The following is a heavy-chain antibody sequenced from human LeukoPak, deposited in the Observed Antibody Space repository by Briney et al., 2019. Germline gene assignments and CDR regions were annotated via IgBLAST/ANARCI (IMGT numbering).Heavy chain of an antibody. D-gene: IGHD5-24*01. J-gene: IGHJ3*02. V-gene: IGHV3-30*02. CDR3: AKDFGWLQFRAAAFDI. Sequence: GGSLRLSCAASGFTFSSYGMHWVRQAPGKGLEWVAFIRYDGSNKYYADSVKGRFTISRDNSKNTLYLQMNSLRAEDTAVSYCAKDFGWLQFRAAAFDIWGQGTMVTVSS. CDR1: GFTFSSYG. CDR2: IRYDGSNK.